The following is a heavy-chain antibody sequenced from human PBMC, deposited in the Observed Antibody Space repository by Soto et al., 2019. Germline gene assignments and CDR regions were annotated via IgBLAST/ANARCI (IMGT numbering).Heavy chain of an antibody. CDR3: ARAYYYDSSGYLNWFDP. Sequence: GGSLRLSCAASGFTFSSYAMSWVRQAPGKGLGWVSAISGSGGSTYYADSVKGRFTISRDNSKNTLYLQMNSLRAEDTAVYYCARAYYYDSSGYLNWFDPWGQGTLVTVSS. V-gene: IGHV3-23*01. CDR1: GFTFSSYA. CDR2: ISGSGGST. D-gene: IGHD3-22*01. J-gene: IGHJ5*02.